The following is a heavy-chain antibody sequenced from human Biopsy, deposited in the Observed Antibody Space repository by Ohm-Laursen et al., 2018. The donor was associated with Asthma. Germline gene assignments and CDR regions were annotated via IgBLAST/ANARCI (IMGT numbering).Heavy chain of an antibody. J-gene: IGHJ4*01. D-gene: IGHD1-1*01. V-gene: IGHV2-5*01. CDR1: GFSLSKSGVG. CDR2: IYWNGDT. CDR3: ARAERRVEFSYFDN. Sequence: TQTLTLTGTFSGFSLSKSGVGVGWIRLPPREAPDWLALIYWNGDTHYNPALRSRLTITKDTSRKQVVLAMSNMDTMDTGTYFCARAERRVEFSYFDNWGLGTLVYVSS.